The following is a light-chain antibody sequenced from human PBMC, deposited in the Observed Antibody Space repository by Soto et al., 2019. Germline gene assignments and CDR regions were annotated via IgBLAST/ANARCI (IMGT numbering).Light chain of an antibody. CDR1: QSVSSN. V-gene: IGKV3-15*01. J-gene: IGKJ4*01. Sequence: EIVMTQSPATLSVSPGERATLSCRASQSVSSNLAWYQQKPGQSPRLLIYGASTRATGIPARFSGSGSGTEFTLSISSLQSEDFAVYFCQQYNNWPPPVGGGTQVEIK. CDR2: GAS. CDR3: QQYNNWPPP.